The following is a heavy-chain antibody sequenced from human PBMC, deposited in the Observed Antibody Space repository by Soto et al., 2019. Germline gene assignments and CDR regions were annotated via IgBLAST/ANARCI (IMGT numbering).Heavy chain of an antibody. V-gene: IGHV1-2*02. D-gene: IGHD6-19*01. CDR3: ARREQWLENFDY. Sequence: QVQLVQSGAEVKKPGASVKVSCKTSGYTLTGYYIHWIRQAPGQGLEWMGWINPNSGDTNYSQDFQGRVTMTSDTSFTTAYVELTRLRSDDTAVYYCARREQWLENFDYWGQGTLVTVSS. CDR2: INPNSGDT. J-gene: IGHJ4*02. CDR1: GYTLTGYY.